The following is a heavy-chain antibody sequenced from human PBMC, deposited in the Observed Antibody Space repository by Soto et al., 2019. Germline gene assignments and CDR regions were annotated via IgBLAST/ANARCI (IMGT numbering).Heavy chain of an antibody. J-gene: IGHJ6*02. CDR1: GFTFNYYP. CDR2: ISFDGSNK. Sequence: QMQLVESGGGVVQPGESPRLSCAASGFTFNYYPMHWVRQTPGKGLEWVAVISFDGSNKFYADSVKGRFTVSRDNSKNMLYLQLNSLRPEDAAVYYCARLPGALVAVLYIYPLDGREAMSDVDVWGQGTTVSVSS. V-gene: IGHV3-30-3*01. CDR3: ARLPGALVAVLYIYPLDGREAMSDVDV. D-gene: IGHD6-19*01.